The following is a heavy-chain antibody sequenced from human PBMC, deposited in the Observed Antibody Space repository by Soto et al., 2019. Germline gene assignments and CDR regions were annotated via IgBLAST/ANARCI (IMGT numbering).Heavy chain of an antibody. V-gene: IGHV1-69*06. Sequence: QVQLVQSGAEVKKPGSSVRVSCKTSEGTFNNYAISWVRQAPGQGLEWMGGIIPLFDAVKYAQKFQGRVTITEDKSTSTAYMELHTRTSEDTAVYYCARDDALRETRGYFYLDYWGQGTPVTVTS. CDR3: ARDDALRETRGYFYLDY. D-gene: IGHD3-22*01. CDR1: EGTFNNYA. J-gene: IGHJ4*02. CDR2: IIPLFDAV.